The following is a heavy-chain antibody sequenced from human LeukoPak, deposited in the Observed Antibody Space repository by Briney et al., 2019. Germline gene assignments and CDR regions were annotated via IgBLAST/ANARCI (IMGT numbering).Heavy chain of an antibody. CDR1: GFTFSDYY. J-gene: IGHJ4*02. CDR3: AKVLSGSYYYFDY. CDR2: ISSSGSTI. D-gene: IGHD1-26*01. V-gene: IGHV3-11*01. Sequence: GGSLRLSCAASGFTFSDYYMSWIRQAPGKGLEWVSYISSSGSTIYYADSVKGRFTISRDNAKNSLYLQMNSLRAEDTAVYYCAKVLSGSYYYFDYWGQGTLVTVSS.